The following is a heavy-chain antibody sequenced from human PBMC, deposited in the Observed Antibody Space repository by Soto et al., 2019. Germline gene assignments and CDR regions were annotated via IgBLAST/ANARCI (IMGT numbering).Heavy chain of an antibody. CDR2: IYYSGST. V-gene: IGHV4-59*01. CDR3: ARAQLHGAAAGYYFDY. J-gene: IGHJ4*02. CDR1: GGSIRSYY. Sequence: QVQLQESGPGLVKPSETLSLTCTVSGGSIRSYYWSWIRQPPGKVLEWIGYIYYSGSTNYNPSLKSRVTISVDTSKNQFYLKLSSVTDADTAVYYCARAQLHGAAAGYYFDYWGQGTLVTVSS. D-gene: IGHD6-13*01.